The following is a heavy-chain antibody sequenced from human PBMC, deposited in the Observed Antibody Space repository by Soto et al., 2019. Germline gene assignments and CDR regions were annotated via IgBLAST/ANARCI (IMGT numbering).Heavy chain of an antibody. D-gene: IGHD6-25*01. Sequence: QVQLVQSGAEVRKPGASVTVSCRSSGDSFNDYYIHWVRQAPGQGFEWMGWINPNGGVTKYAQKFQGWVSMTRDTSIRTVYMQLSRIRSDDTAVYYCARESGAATATLYYYYFYMDVWGTGTTVTVSS. V-gene: IGHV1-2*04. CDR3: ARESGAATATLYYYYFYMDV. CDR1: GDSFNDYY. J-gene: IGHJ6*03. CDR2: INPNGGVT.